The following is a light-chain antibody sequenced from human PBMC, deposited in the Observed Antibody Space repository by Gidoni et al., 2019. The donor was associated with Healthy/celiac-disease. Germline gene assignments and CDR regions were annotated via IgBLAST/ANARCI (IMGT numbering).Light chain of an antibody. J-gene: IGKJ5*01. CDR3: QQRSNWIT. CDR1: QSVSSY. V-gene: IGKV3-11*01. CDR2: DAS. Sequence: EIVLTQSPATLSWSPGERATLSCRARQSVSSYLAWYQQKPGQAPRLLIYDASNRATGIPARFMGSGSGTDFTLTISSLEPEDFAVYYCQQRSNWITFGQGTRLEIK.